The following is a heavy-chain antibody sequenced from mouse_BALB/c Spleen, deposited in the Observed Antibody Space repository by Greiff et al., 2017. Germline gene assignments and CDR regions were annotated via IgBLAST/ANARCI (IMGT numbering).Heavy chain of an antibody. J-gene: IGHJ4*01. CDR1: GYSFTDYI. V-gene: IGHV1-39*01. Sequence: EVQLQQTGPELVKPGASVKISCKASGYSFTDYIMLWVKQSHGKSLEWIGNINPYYGSTSYNLKFKGKATLTVDKSSSTAYMQLNSLTSEDSAVYYCARRYGNGPMDYWGQGTSVTVSS. CDR3: ARRYGNGPMDY. D-gene: IGHD2-10*02. CDR2: INPYYGST.